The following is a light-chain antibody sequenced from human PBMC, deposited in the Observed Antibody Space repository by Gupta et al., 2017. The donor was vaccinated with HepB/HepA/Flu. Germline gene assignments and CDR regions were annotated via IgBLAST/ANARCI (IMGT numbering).Light chain of an antibody. CDR3: QEWDTSLV. CDR1: KLGDKY. Sequence: SYELTQPPSVSVSPGQTASITCSGDKLGDKYVCWYQQKPGQSPLLVIYQDTKRPSGIPERFSGSNSGNTATLTISETQTMDEDDYYCQEWDTSLVFGGGTRLTVL. J-gene: IGLJ2*01. CDR2: QDT. V-gene: IGLV3-1*01.